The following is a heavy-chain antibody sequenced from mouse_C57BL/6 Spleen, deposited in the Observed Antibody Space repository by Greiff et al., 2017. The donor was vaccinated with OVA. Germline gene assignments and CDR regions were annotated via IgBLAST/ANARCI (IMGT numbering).Heavy chain of an antibody. Sequence: VQLVESGAELVRPGASVTLSCKASGYTFTDYEMHWVKQTPVHGLEWIGAIDPETGGTAYNQKFKGKAILTADKSSSTAYMELRSLTSEDSAVYYCTRFYYDYDGDFDYWGQGTTLTVSS. CDR3: TRFYYDYDGDFDY. J-gene: IGHJ2*01. D-gene: IGHD2-4*01. V-gene: IGHV1-15*01. CDR2: IDPETGGT. CDR1: GYTFTDYE.